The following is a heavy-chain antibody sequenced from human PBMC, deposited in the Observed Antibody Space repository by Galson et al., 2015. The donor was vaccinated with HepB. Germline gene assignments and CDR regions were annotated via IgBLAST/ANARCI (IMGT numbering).Heavy chain of an antibody. CDR1: GYTFTSYA. V-gene: IGHV1-3*01. D-gene: IGHD5-24*01. CDR2: INAGNGNT. J-gene: IGHJ5*02. CDR3: ARSGLQMKFDP. Sequence: SVKVSCKASGYTFTSYAMHWARQAPGQRLEWMGWINAGNGNTKYSQKFQGRVTITRDTSASTAYMELSSLRSEDTAVYYCARSGLQMKFDPWGQGTLVTVSS.